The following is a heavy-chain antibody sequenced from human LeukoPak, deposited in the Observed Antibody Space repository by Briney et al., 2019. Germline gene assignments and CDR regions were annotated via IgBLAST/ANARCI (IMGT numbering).Heavy chain of an antibody. J-gene: IGHJ4*02. CDR2: IYSGGST. V-gene: IGHV3-53*05. CDR3: ARQLWFNY. D-gene: IGHD5-18*01. Sequence: PGGSLRLSCAASGFTVSSNYMNWVRQAPGKGLEWVSVIYSGGSTSYADSVKGRFTISRDNSKNTLYLQMNSLRAEDTAVYYCARQLWFNYWGQGTLVTVSS. CDR1: GFTVSSNY.